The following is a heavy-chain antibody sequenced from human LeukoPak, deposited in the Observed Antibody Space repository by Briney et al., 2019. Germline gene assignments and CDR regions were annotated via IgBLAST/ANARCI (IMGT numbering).Heavy chain of an antibody. CDR3: AKEKAHAHPVDY. CDR2: ISSDERTT. V-gene: IGHV3-30*18. Sequence: GGSLRLSCVASGSTFSNYGMHWARQAPGKGLEWVAVISSDERTTYYADSVKGRFTISRDLSKSTLYLQMDSLTGEDTAVYYCAKEKAHAHPVDYWGQGTLVTVSS. CDR1: GSTFSNYG. J-gene: IGHJ4*02.